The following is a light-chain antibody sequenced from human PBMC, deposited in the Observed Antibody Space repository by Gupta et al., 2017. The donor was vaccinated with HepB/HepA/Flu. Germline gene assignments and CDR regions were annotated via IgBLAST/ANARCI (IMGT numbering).Light chain of an antibody. V-gene: IGKV3-11*01. J-gene: IGKJ4*01. CDR3: QHRSNWLT. CDR1: QSVSSY. Sequence: EVVLTQSPATLCLSPGERATLSCRASQSVSSYLAWYQQKPGQAPRLLIYDASNRATGIPDRFSGSGSGKDFTLTSSSREPEDSAVYYGQHRSNWLTFGGGTKVEIK. CDR2: DAS.